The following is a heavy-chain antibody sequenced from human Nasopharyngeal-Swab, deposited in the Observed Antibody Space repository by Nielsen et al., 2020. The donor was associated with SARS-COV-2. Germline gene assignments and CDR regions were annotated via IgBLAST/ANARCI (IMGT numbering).Heavy chain of an antibody. V-gene: IGHV1-46*01. CDR2: INPSGGST. D-gene: IGHD3-22*01. CDR3: ARDKSMIVVVITTHPYGMDV. Sequence: WVRQAPGQGLEWVGIINPSGGSTSYAQKLQGRVTMTRDTSTSTVYMELSSLRSEDTAVYYCARDKSMIVVVITTHPYGMDVWGQGTTVTVSS. J-gene: IGHJ6*02.